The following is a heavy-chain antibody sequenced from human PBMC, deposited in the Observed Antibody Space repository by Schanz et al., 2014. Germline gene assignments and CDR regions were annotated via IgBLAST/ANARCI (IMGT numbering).Heavy chain of an antibody. J-gene: IGHJ5*02. CDR3: ARDLEGYDGGGGGFDP. CDR1: GASISSSNW. D-gene: IGHD2-21*01. CDR2: IYHSGNT. Sequence: QVQLQESGPGLVKPSGTLSLTCAVSGASISSSNWWSWVRQPPGKGLEWIGEIYHSGNTNYNASLKSRVTISVDKSKNQFSLKLSSVTAADTAVYYCARDLEGYDGGGGGFDPWGQGTLVTVSS. V-gene: IGHV4-4*02.